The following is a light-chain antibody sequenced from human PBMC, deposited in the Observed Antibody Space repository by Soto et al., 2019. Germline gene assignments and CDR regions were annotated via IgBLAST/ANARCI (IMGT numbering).Light chain of an antibody. V-gene: IGKV1-39*01. CDR2: AAS. J-gene: IGKJ4*01. Sequence: DIQMTQSPSSLSASVGDRATITCRTSQSISSYLNWYQQKPGKAPKLLIYAASSLQSGVPSRFSGSGSGTDFTVTISSLQPEDFATYYCQQRYSTPRALTLVGGTKVEIK. CDR3: QQRYSTPRALT. CDR1: QSISSY.